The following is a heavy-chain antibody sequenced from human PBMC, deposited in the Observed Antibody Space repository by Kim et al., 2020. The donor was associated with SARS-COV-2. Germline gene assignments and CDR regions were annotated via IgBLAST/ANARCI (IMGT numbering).Heavy chain of an antibody. V-gene: IGHV1-2*02. Sequence: QKLQSRVTMTRDTSISTAYMELSRLRSDDTALYYCARGISSGYSYGTFDYWGQGTLVTVSS. CDR3: ARGISSGYSYGTFDY. J-gene: IGHJ4*02. D-gene: IGHD5-18*01.